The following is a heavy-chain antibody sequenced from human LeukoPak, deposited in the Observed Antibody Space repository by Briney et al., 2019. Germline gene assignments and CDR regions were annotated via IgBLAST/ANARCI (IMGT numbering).Heavy chain of an antibody. V-gene: IGHV4-39*07. J-gene: IGHJ4*02. D-gene: IGHD2-2*01. CDR3: ARDSSEYQLRYFDY. Sequence: PSETLSLTCTVSGGSISSSSYYWGWIRQPPGKGLEWIGSIYYSGSTYYNPSLKSRVTISVDTSKNQFSLKLSSVTAADTAVYYCARDSSEYQLRYFDYWGQGTLVTVSS. CDR1: GGSISSSSYY. CDR2: IYYSGST.